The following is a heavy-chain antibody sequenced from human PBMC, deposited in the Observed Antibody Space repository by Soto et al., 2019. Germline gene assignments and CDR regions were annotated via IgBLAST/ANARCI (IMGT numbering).Heavy chain of an antibody. CDR1: GYTFTGYY. Sequence: QVQLVQSGAEVKKPGASVKVSCKASGYTFTGYYMHWVRQAPGQGLEWMGWINPNSGGTNYAQKFQDRVTMTRDTAIRTAYMELGRLRSDDTAVYYCARSLVRGVIKKDYWGQGTLVTVSS. D-gene: IGHD3-10*01. J-gene: IGHJ4*02. CDR2: INPNSGGT. V-gene: IGHV1-2*02. CDR3: ARSLVRGVIKKDY.